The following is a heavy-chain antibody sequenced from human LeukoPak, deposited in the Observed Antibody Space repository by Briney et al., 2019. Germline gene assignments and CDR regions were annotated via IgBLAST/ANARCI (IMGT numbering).Heavy chain of an antibody. CDR3: AREHGYDILTGYYYYYMDV. D-gene: IGHD3-9*01. CDR2: ITSSSSYI. V-gene: IGHV3-21*04. Sequence: GGSLRLSCAASGFTFSTYNMNWVRQAPGKGLEWVSSITSSSSYIYYADSVKGRFTISRDNAKNSLYLQMNSLRAEDTALYYCAREHGYDILTGYYYYYMDVWGKGTTVTVSS. J-gene: IGHJ6*03. CDR1: GFTFSTYN.